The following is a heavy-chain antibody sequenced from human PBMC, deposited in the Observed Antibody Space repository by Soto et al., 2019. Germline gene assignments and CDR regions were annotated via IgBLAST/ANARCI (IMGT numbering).Heavy chain of an antibody. V-gene: IGHV5-51*01. CDR3: ARDYGDYADAFDI. CDR2: IYPGDSET. J-gene: IGHJ3*02. D-gene: IGHD4-17*01. CDR1: GYRFTKYW. Sequence: PGESLKISWKGSGYRFTKYWIGWVRQMPGKGLEWMGIIYPGDSETRYSPSFQGQVTISADRSISTAYLQWSSLKASDTAMYYCARDYGDYADAFDIWGQGTMVTVSS.